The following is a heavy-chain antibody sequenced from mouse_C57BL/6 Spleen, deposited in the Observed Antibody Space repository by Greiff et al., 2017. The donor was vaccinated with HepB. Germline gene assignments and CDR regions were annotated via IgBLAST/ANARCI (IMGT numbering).Heavy chain of an antibody. CDR1: GFTFSSYG. CDR3: ARVYYGSRGGGYYFDY. J-gene: IGHJ2*01. Sequence: EVQRVESGGDLVKPGGSLKLSCAASGFTFSSYGMSWVRQTPDKRLEWVATISSGGSYTYYPDSVKGRFTISRDNAKNTLYLQMSSLKSEDTAMYYCARVYYGSRGGGYYFDYWGQGTTLTVSS. D-gene: IGHD1-1*01. CDR2: ISSGGSYT. V-gene: IGHV5-6*01.